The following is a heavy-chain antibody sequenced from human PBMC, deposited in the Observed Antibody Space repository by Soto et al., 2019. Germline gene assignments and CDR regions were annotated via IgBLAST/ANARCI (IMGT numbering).Heavy chain of an antibody. D-gene: IGHD6-19*01. CDR3: TNDRSSGYRYFDS. Sequence: EVQLVESGGGLVQPGRSLRLSCAASGFTFDDYAMHWVRQGPGEGLEWVSGISWNSGRVVYADSVKGRFTISRDNAKNSLYLQMNSLSAEDTAFYYCTNDRSSGYRYFDSWGQGTLVTVST. V-gene: IGHV3-9*01. CDR1: GFTFDDYA. J-gene: IGHJ4*02. CDR2: ISWNSGRV.